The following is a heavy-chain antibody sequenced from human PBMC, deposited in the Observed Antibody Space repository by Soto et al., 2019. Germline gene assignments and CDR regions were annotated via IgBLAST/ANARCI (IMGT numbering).Heavy chain of an antibody. V-gene: IGHV5-51*01. CDR2: IYPGDSDT. CDR1: GYSFSTYW. Sequence: GASLKISCEGSGYSFSTYWIGWVRQMPGKALEWMGIIYPGDSDTRYSPSFQGQVTISADKSISTAYLQWTSLRASDTATYYCARQGFPPNYGMAVWGQGTTVTVSS. CDR3: ARQGFPPNYGMAV. J-gene: IGHJ6*02.